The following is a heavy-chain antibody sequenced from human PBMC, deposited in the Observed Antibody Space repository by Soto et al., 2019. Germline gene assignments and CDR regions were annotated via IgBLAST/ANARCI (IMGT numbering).Heavy chain of an antibody. J-gene: IGHJ5*02. Sequence: QVQLQESGPGLVKPSQTLSLTCTVSGGSISSGGYYWSWIRQHPGKGLEWIGYIYYSGSTYYNPSLKRRVTIAVDPSKNQFSLKLSSVTAADTAVYYWAREPNDFWSGYYSYNWFDPWGQGTLVTVSS. V-gene: IGHV4-31*03. CDR2: IYYSGST. D-gene: IGHD3-3*01. CDR1: GGSISSGGYY. CDR3: AREPNDFWSGYYSYNWFDP.